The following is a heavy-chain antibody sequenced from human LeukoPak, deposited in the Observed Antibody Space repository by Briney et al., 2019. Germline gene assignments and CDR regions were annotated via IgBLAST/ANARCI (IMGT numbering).Heavy chain of an antibody. CDR1: GFTFSSYG. V-gene: IGHV3-33*06. D-gene: IGHD2-15*01. J-gene: IGHJ1*01. CDR3: AKDLSRSRYCSGGSCYSSEYFQH. CDR2: IWYDGSNK. Sequence: GGSLRLSCAASGFTFSSYGMHWVRQAPGKGLEWVAVIWYDGSNKYYADSVKGRFTISRDNSKNTLYLQMNSLRAEDTAVYYCAKDLSRSRYCSGGSCYSSEYFQHWGQGTLVTVSS.